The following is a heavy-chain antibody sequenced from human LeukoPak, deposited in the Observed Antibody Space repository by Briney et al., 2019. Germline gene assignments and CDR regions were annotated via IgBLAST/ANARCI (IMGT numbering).Heavy chain of an antibody. D-gene: IGHD3-9*01. J-gene: IGHJ5*02. Sequence: ASVKVSCKASGYTFTAYYMHWVRQAPGQGLEWMGWINPNSGGTKYAQKFQGRVTMTRDTSTSTAYMDLSSLTSDDTAVYYCARGSIFSGNWFDPWGQGTLVTVSS. CDR1: GYTFTAYY. CDR2: INPNSGGT. CDR3: ARGSIFSGNWFDP. V-gene: IGHV1-2*02.